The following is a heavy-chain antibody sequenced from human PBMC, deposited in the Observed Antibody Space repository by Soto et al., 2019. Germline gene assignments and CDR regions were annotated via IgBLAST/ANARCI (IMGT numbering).Heavy chain of an antibody. J-gene: IGHJ4*01. CDR1: GFPFNNAW. V-gene: IGHV3-15*07. D-gene: IGHD1-1*01. Sequence: EVQLVESGGGLVKPGGSLRLSCAASGFPFNNAWINWVRQVPGKGLEWVGRVKSKADGGSGDYAAPVKGRFVVSRDDSKDIVYLQMNSLKIEDTGVYYCTTDSRTTLPEIRFDYWGHGTQVTFSS. CDR3: TTDSRTTLPEIRFDY. CDR2: VKSKADGGSG.